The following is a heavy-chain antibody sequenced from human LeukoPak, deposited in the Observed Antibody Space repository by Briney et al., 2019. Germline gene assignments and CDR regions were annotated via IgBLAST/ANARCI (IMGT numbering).Heavy chain of an antibody. J-gene: IGHJ4*02. CDR2: IYGGGST. Sequence: GGSLRLSCAASGFTVSSNYMSWVRQAPGKGLEWVSVIYGGGSTYYADSVKGRFTISRDNSKNTLYLQMNSLRAEDTAVYYCARSVSSSWIYYFDYWGQGTLVTVSS. CDR3: ARSVSSSWIYYFDY. D-gene: IGHD6-13*01. CDR1: GFTVSSNY. V-gene: IGHV3-53*01.